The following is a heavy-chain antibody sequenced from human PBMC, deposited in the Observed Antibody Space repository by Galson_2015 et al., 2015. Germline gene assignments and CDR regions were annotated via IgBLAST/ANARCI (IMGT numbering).Heavy chain of an antibody. CDR1: EFTFGDYA. CDR2: IRSKDYGGTT. CDR3: ARSRYSYGYFFDY. D-gene: IGHD5-18*01. Sequence: SLRLSCAASEFTFGDYAMTWFRQAPGKGLEWVGFIRSKDYGGTTEYAASVNGRFTISRDDSKSIAFLQMNSLKTEDTAVYYCARSRYSYGYFFDYWGQGTQVTVSS. J-gene: IGHJ4*02. V-gene: IGHV3-49*03.